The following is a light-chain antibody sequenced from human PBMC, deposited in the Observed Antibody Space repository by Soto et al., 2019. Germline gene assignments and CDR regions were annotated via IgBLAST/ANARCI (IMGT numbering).Light chain of an antibody. Sequence: QSVLTQPPSASGTPGQTVTISCSGSSSNIGSNTVNWYQQLPGTAPKLLIYTNNQRPSGVPGRFSGSKSGTSASLAIGGLQSEDEADYYCATWDDSLNGRVFGTGTKLTVL. CDR2: TNN. CDR1: SSNIGSNT. J-gene: IGLJ1*01. CDR3: ATWDDSLNGRV. V-gene: IGLV1-44*01.